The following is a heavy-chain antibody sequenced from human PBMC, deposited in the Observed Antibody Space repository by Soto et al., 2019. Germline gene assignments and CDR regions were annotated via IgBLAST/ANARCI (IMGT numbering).Heavy chain of an antibody. D-gene: IGHD4-17*01. V-gene: IGHV1-18*01. CDR1: GYIFNSNA. J-gene: IGHJ5*02. CDR2: ISAYNGNT. CDR3: ARVYGDYPRPSNWFDP. Sequence: ASVKVSFKASGYIFNSNAISWVRQAPGQGLEWMGWISAYNGNTNYAEKFQGRVTMTTDASTSTAYMELRSLRSDDTAVYYCARVYGDYPRPSNWFDPWG.